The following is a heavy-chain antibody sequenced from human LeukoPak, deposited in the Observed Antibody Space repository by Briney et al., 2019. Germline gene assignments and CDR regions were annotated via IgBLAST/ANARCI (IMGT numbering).Heavy chain of an antibody. J-gene: IGHJ2*01. CDR1: GFTFSSYA. CDR3: AKPSLYYYDTSGYYRYWYFDL. Sequence: GGSLRLSCAASGFTFSSYAIHWVRQAPGKGLEWVAFIRYDGSNKYYVDSVKGRFTISRDNSKNTLYLQMNSLRAEDTAVYYCAKPSLYYYDTSGYYRYWYFDLWGRGTLVTVSS. V-gene: IGHV3-30*02. D-gene: IGHD3-22*01. CDR2: IRYDGSNK.